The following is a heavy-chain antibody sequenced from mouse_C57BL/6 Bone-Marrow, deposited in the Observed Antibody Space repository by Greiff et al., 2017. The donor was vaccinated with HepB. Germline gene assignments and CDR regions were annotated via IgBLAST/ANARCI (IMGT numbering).Heavy chain of an antibody. CDR3: AGHDYCGNAMDY. CDR1: GFTFSDYY. CDR2: ISNGGGST. D-gene: IGHD1-1*01. V-gene: IGHV5-12*01. Sequence: EVQLVESGGGLVQPGGSLKLSCAASGFTFSDYYMYWVRQTPEKRLEWVAYISNGGGSTYYPDTVKGRFTISRDNAKNTLYLQMSRLKSEDTAMYYCAGHDYCGNAMDYWGQGTSVTVSS. J-gene: IGHJ4*01.